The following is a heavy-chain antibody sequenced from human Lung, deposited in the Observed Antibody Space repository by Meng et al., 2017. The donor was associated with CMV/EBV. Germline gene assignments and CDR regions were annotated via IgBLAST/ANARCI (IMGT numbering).Heavy chain of an antibody. Sequence: QCQLLQSGREVKRPGASVRVSCKASGYTFGSYGICWVRQAPGQGLEWMGWFVNYVDTYPAPKFQGRVTMTTDTHTNTAFMELRSLTSDDTAVYYCASGTPGRSYCDYWGQGTLVTVSS. V-gene: IGHV1-18*01. CDR1: GYTFGSYG. CDR3: ASGTPGRSYCDY. CDR2: FVNYVDT. J-gene: IGHJ4*02. D-gene: IGHD2-15*01.